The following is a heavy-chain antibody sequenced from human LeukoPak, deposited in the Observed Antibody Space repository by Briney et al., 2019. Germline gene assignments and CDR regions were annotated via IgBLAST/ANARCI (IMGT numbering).Heavy chain of an antibody. D-gene: IGHD3-10*01. V-gene: IGHV3-30*04. CDR1: GFTFSSYA. Sequence: GGSLRLSCAASGFTFSSYAMHWVRQAPGKGLEWVAVISYDGSNKYYADSVKGRFTISRDNSKNTLYLQMNSPRAEDTAVYYCARDRSGITMVRGVTNWFDPWGQGTLVTVSS. CDR3: ARDRSGITMVRGVTNWFDP. CDR2: ISYDGSNK. J-gene: IGHJ5*02.